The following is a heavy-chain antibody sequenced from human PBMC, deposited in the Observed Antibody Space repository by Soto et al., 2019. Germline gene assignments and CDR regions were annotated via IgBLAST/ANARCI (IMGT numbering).Heavy chain of an antibody. CDR1: GFTFSSYA. D-gene: IGHD2-15*01. V-gene: IGHV3-23*01. Sequence: GGSLRLSCAASGFTFSSYAMSWVRQAPGKGLEWVSAISGSGGSTYYADSVKGRFTISRDNSKNTLYLQMNSPRAEDTAVYYCAKNLLSVVAAHDAFDIWGQGTMVTVSS. CDR3: AKNLLSVVAAHDAFDI. CDR2: ISGSGGST. J-gene: IGHJ3*02.